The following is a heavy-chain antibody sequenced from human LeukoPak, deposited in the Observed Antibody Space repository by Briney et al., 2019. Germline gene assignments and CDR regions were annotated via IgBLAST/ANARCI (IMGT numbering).Heavy chain of an antibody. D-gene: IGHD3-3*01. CDR2: ISPSGGTT. Sequence: PGGSLRLSCEASGIIFSNYGMNWVRQAPGKRLEWVSGISPSGGTTYYADSLKGRFSISRDNSKNTVYLQMNSLRADDTAVYYCARCFGVVTDFDYWGQGTLVTVSS. V-gene: IGHV3-23*01. CDR1: GIIFSNYG. J-gene: IGHJ4*02. CDR3: ARCFGVVTDFDY.